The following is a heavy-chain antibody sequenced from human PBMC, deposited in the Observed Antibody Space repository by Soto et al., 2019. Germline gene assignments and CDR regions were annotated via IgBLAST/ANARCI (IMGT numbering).Heavy chain of an antibody. CDR1: GFSYCYDY. CDR3: ASTGQVLFKFDY. V-gene: IGHV3-11*01. D-gene: IGHD3-16*01. J-gene: IGHJ4*02. CDR2: ISSSGSTI. Sequence: PGSSLRVSLSASGFSYCYDYIEWIRQAPGKGLEWVSYISSSGSTIYYEESVKGRFTISRDNAKNSMYMKMNSLRGEDTAVYYCASTGQVLFKFDYWGKGSLVTV.